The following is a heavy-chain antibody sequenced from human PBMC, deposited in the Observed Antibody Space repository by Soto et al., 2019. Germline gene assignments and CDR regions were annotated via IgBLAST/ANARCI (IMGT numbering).Heavy chain of an antibody. Sequence: QVQLVQSGAEVKKPGASVKVSCKASGYTFTNYDINWVRQATGKGLEWMGWMNPKSGNTGYAQQFQGRVIMTRSTSISTAYRELSSLRSEDTAVYYCVRVYGEIDYWGQGTLVTVSS. CDR3: VRVYGEIDY. CDR2: MNPKSGNT. D-gene: IGHD4-17*01. J-gene: IGHJ4*02. CDR1: GYTFTNYD. V-gene: IGHV1-8*01.